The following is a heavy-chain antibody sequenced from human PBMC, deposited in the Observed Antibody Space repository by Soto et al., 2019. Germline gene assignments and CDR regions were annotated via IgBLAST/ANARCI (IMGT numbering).Heavy chain of an antibody. CDR1: GFTFSSYG. Sequence: GGSLRLSCAASGFTFSSYGMHWVRQAPGKGLEWVAVISYDGSNKYYADSVKGRFTISRDNSKNTLYLQMNSLRAEDTAVYYCAKEVPYCSGGSCYSSYFDYWGQGTLVTVSS. CDR2: ISYDGSNK. CDR3: AKEVPYCSGGSCYSSYFDY. D-gene: IGHD2-15*01. V-gene: IGHV3-30*18. J-gene: IGHJ4*02.